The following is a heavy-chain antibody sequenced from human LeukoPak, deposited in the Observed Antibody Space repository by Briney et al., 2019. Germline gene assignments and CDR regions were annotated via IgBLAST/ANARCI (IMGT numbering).Heavy chain of an antibody. D-gene: IGHD2-15*01. CDR3: ASTYCSGGSCYSLHNWFDP. CDR1: GGSISSSSYY. CDR2: IYYSGST. V-gene: IGHV4-39*01. Sequence: PSETLSLTCTVSGGSISSSSYYWGWIRQPPGKGLEWIGSIYYSGSTYYNPSLKSRVTISVDTSKNQFSLKLSSVTAADTAVYYCASTYCSGGSCYSLHNWFDPWGQGTLVTVSS. J-gene: IGHJ5*02.